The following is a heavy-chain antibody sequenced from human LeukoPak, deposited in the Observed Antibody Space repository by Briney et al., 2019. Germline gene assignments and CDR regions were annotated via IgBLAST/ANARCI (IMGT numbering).Heavy chain of an antibody. CDR3: ARRWGNIVGVTYEY. J-gene: IGHJ4*02. CDR2: IYYTGST. CDR1: GSSITSVSHY. D-gene: IGHD3-16*01. Sequence: SETLSLTCTISGSSITSVSHYWGWIRQPPGEVLDWIGDIYYTGSTYYSPSLRSRVTMSVHTSENQFSLRLNSVTAVDTAGYYCARRWGNIVGVTYEYWGQGTLVTVSS. V-gene: IGHV4-39*01.